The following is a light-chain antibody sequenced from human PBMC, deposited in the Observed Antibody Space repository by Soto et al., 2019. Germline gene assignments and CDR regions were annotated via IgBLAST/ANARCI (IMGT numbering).Light chain of an antibody. Sequence: QSALTQPASVSGSPGQSITISCTGSSSDVGSSNLVSWFQQDPGKAPKLIIYESTERPSGVSGRFSASKSGDTASLTISGLQAEDEADYYCCSYAPASTSLVCGGGTKVTVL. CDR3: CSYAPASTSLV. CDR2: EST. V-gene: IGLV2-23*01. CDR1: SSDVGSSNL. J-gene: IGLJ2*01.